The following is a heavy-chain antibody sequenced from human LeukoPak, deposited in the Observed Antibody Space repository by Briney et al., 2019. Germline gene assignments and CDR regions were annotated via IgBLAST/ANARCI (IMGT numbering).Heavy chain of an antibody. CDR1: GYIFTSYN. CDR2: INPSGGST. D-gene: IGHD3-10*01. V-gene: IGHV1-46*01. CDR3: ASGAVNYGSGSKRLDY. J-gene: IGHJ4*02. Sequence: ASVKVSCKASGYIFTSYNIYWVRQAPGQGLEWMGIINPSGGSTSYAQKFQGRVTMTRDTSTSTVYMELSSLRSEDTAVYYCASGAVNYGSGSKRLDYWGQGTLVTVSS.